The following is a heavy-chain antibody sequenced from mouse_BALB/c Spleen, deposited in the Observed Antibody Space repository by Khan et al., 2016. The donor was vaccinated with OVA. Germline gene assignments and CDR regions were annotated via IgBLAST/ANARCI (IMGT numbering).Heavy chain of an antibody. CDR1: GYSITSDYA. Sequence: LQESGPGLVKPSQSLSLTCTVTGYSITSDYAWNWIRQFPGNKLEWMGYISYSGSTSYNPSLKSRISNTRDTSKNQFFPQLNSVTTGDTVTYYCARRAYYANWYFDVWGAGTTVTVSS. CDR3: ARRAYYANWYFDV. D-gene: IGHD1-1*02. V-gene: IGHV3-2*02. J-gene: IGHJ1*01. CDR2: ISYSGST.